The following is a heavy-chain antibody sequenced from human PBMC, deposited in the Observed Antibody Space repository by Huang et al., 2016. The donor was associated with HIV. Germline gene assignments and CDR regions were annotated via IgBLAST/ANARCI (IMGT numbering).Heavy chain of an antibody. CDR2: INRDGMEK. V-gene: IGHV3-7*01. Sequence: EVQLVASGGGLVQPGGSLRLSCAASGFPFRTYWMSWVRQAPRNGLEGVANINRDGMEKYYVDSVKGRFTISRDNAKNSLYLQMSSLRAEDTAVYYCAGQPGPWGQGTLVTVSS. CDR1: GFPFRTYW. CDR3: AGQPGP. J-gene: IGHJ5*02.